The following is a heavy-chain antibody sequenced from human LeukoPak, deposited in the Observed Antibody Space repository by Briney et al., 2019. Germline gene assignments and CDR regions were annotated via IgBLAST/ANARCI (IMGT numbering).Heavy chain of an antibody. CDR3: ARDPLDFHYYFDY. D-gene: IGHD3-3*01. Sequence: RTGGSLRLSCAASGFTFSSYAMSWVRQAPGKGLEWVSSISGTSSYIYYEDSVKGRFTISRDNAKNSLYLQMNSLRAEDTALYYCARDPLDFHYYFDYWGQGILVTVSS. CDR1: GFTFSSYA. V-gene: IGHV3-21*01. CDR2: ISGTSSYI. J-gene: IGHJ4*02.